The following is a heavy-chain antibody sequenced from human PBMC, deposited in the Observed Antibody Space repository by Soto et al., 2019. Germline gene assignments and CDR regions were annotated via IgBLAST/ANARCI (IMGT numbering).Heavy chain of an antibody. V-gene: IGHV4-4*07. D-gene: IGHD3-3*01. CDR1: GGAISTYY. J-gene: IGHJ5*02. CDR2: IYSSGST. Sequence: SETLSLTCTVSGGAISTYYWTWIRQPAGKGLEWIGRIYSSGSTKYNPSLQSRVTMSLDTSNNQSSLRLTSVTAADTAVYYCARGQRFSDWFDPWGQGTLVTVSS. CDR3: ARGQRFSDWFDP.